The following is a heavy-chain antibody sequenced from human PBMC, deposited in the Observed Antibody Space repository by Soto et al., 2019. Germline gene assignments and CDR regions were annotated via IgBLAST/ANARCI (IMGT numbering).Heavy chain of an antibody. CDR2: IYHSGST. D-gene: IGHD3-3*01. Sequence: SETLSLTCAVSGGSISSSNWWSWVRQPPGKGMEWIGEIYHSGSTNYNPSLKSRVTISVDKSKNQFSLKLSSVTAADTAVYYCARVLRFRARWFDPWGQGTLVTVS. CDR3: ARVLRFRARWFDP. V-gene: IGHV4-4*02. J-gene: IGHJ5*02. CDR1: GGSISSSNW.